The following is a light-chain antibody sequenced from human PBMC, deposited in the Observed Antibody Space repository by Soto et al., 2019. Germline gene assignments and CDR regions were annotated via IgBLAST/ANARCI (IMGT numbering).Light chain of an antibody. CDR2: DAS. V-gene: IGKV1-33*01. J-gene: IGKJ5*01. CDR3: QQYDIRPIT. CDR1: QNISKW. Sequence: FHMTHSPSTLSASVLYRVTITCRASQNISKWLAWYHLKPGKAPNLLIYDASNWEIGVPSRFSGSGSGTHFTFTISSLQTEDIGTYYCQQYDIRPITFGRGTRLEIK.